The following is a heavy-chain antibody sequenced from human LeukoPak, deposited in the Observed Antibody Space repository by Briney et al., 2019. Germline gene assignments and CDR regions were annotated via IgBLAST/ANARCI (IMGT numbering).Heavy chain of an antibody. V-gene: IGHV4-4*07. Sequence: PSETLSLTCTVSGGSISSYYWSWIRQPAGKGLEWIGHMYTSGTTNYNPSLKSRITMSLDTSKNQFSLRLSSVTAADTAVYYCARAVGSMLGVDWYFDLWGRGTLVTVSS. CDR1: GGSISSYY. D-gene: IGHD3-3*01. CDR2: MYTSGTT. J-gene: IGHJ2*01. CDR3: ARAVGSMLGVDWYFDL.